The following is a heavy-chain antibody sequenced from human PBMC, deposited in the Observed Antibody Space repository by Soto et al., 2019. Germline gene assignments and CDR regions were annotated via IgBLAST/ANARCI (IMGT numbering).Heavy chain of an antibody. J-gene: IGHJ6*02. CDR1: GYTFTSYD. Sequence: ASVKVSCKASGYTFTSYDINWVRQATGQGLEWMGIIYPGDSDTGYSPSFQGQVTISADKSISTAYLQWSSLKASDTAMYYCARLYCSSTSCYDYYYYGMDVWGQGTTVTVSS. CDR3: ARLYCSSTSCYDYYYYGMDV. D-gene: IGHD2-2*01. CDR2: IYPGDSDT. V-gene: IGHV5-51*01.